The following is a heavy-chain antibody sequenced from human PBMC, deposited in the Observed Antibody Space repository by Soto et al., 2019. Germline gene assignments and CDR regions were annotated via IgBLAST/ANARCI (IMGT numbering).Heavy chain of an antibody. CDR1: GFTFSGHW. D-gene: IGHD2-2*01. J-gene: IGHJ3*02. Sequence: EIQLTESGGALVQPGGSLRLSCAASGFTFSGHWMHWVRQVPGKGLEWVSRINTDGGTSAYADSVRGRFTISRDNAKNTLYLQRNGLRAEDMAVYYCAREAGYCSRTSCYRRAFDTWGQGTTVSVSS. CDR2: INTDGGTS. V-gene: IGHV3-74*03. CDR3: AREAGYCSRTSCYRRAFDT.